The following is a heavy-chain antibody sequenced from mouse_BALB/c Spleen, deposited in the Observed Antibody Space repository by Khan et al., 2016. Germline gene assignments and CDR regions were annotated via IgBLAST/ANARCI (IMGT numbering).Heavy chain of an antibody. Sequence: QVRLQQSGAELAKPGASVKMSCKASGYTFTSYWMHWVKQRPGQGLEWIGYINPSTGYTEYNQKFKDKATLTVDTSSSTAYMQLSSLTSEDSAVYYCATTMITTFADWGQGTLVTVSA. CDR2: INPSTGYT. CDR1: GYTFTSYW. J-gene: IGHJ3*01. CDR3: ATTMITTFAD. V-gene: IGHV1-7*01. D-gene: IGHD2-4*01.